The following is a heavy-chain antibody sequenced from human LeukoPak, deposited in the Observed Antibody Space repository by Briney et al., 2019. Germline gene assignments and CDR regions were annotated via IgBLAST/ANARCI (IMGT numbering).Heavy chain of an antibody. V-gene: IGHV3-23*01. J-gene: IGHJ5*02. CDR1: GFAFSNYA. D-gene: IGHD2-8*01. CDR2: VSGSGGRT. CDR3: APDPKNGVSDR. Sequence: GSLRLSCAASGFAFSNYAMNWVRQAPGKGLEWVSIVSGSGGRTFYADSVKGRFTISRDNSKNTLYLQLNSLRADDTAIYYCAPDPKNGVSDRWGQGTLVTVSS.